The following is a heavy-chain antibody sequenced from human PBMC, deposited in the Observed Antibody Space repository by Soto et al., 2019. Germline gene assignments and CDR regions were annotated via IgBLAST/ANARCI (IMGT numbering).Heavy chain of an antibody. D-gene: IGHD6-19*01. J-gene: IGHJ6*02. CDR2: ISYDGSNK. V-gene: IGHV3-30*18. CDR1: GFTFSSYG. CDR3: AKEGSTSSGWRYYYYYYGMDV. Sequence: QVQLVESGGGVVQPGRSLRLSCAASGFTFSSYGMHWVRQAPGKGLEWVAVISYDGSNKYYADSVKGRFTISRDNSKNTLYLQMNSLRAEDTAVYYCAKEGSTSSGWRYYYYYYGMDVWGQGTTDTVSS.